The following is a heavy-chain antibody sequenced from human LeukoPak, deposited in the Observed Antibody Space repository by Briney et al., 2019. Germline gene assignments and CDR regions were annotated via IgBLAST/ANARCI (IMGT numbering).Heavy chain of an antibody. CDR2: ITGSGSTT. CDR3: AKDSNRDGYNFHDAFDI. J-gene: IGHJ3*02. D-gene: IGHD5-24*01. V-gene: IGHV3-23*01. Sequence: GGSLRLSCAASGFTFRNYAVVWVRQAPGKGLEWVSAITGSGSTTYYADSVRGRFTIYRDNSKNTLYLQMNSLRGEDTAVYYCAKDSNRDGYNFHDAFDIWGQGTMVTVSS. CDR1: GFTFRNYA.